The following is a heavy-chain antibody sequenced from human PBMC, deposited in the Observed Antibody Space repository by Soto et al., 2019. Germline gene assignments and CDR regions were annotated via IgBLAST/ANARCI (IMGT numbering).Heavy chain of an antibody. CDR1: GFTFSTHA. D-gene: IGHD6-19*01. V-gene: IGHV3-23*01. CDR3: AREGGSIGGWFGRKFDS. Sequence: GGSRRRSWAASGFTFSTHAMSWVRQAPGKGLEWVSSISSGGTTTFYAASVEGRFTISRDKSKKTLYLQMNSLRADDTAVYYCAREGGSIGGWFGRKFDSWGQGTQVTVSS. J-gene: IGHJ4*02. CDR2: ISSGGTTT.